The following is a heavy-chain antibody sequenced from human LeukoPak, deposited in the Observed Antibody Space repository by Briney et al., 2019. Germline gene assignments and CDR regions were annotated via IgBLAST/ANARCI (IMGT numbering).Heavy chain of an antibody. J-gene: IGHJ3*02. CDR1: GFTFSSYA. D-gene: IGHD3-3*01. CDR3: AREGPRITIFGVVRPDAFDI. Sequence: PGGSLRLSCAASGFTFSSYAMSWVRQAPGKGLEWVSAISGSGGSTYYADSVKGRFTISRDNSKNTLYLQMNSLRAEDTAVYYCAREGPRITIFGVVRPDAFDIWGQGTMVTVSS. CDR2: ISGSGGST. V-gene: IGHV3-23*01.